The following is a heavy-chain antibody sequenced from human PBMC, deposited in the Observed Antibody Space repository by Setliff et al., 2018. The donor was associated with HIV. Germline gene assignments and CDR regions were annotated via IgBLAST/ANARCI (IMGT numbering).Heavy chain of an antibody. D-gene: IGHD2-15*01. CDR2: IYYSGST. CDR1: GGFISSSSDY. J-gene: IGHJ4*02. V-gene: IGHV4-39*02. Sequence: LSLTCTVSGGFISSSSDYWGWIRQPPGKGLEWIGYIYYSGSTYYNPSLKSRITISVDTSKNQFSLKLSSVTAADTAVYYCAREYCSAGSCYSGRWGQGMLVTVSS. CDR3: AREYCSAGSCYSGR.